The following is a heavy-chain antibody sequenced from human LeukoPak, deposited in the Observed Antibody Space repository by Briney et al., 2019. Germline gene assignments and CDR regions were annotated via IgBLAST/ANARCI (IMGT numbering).Heavy chain of an antibody. Sequence: QSSETLSLTCAVYGGSFSDYYWSWIRQPPGKGLEWIGEINPTGSTNYNPSLKSRVTISVDTSKNQFSLKLSSVTAADTAVYYCARRVRFGDGWVFDYWGQGTMVTVSS. V-gene: IGHV4-34*01. CDR1: GGSFSDYY. J-gene: IGHJ4*02. CDR2: INPTGST. CDR3: ARRVRFGDGWVFDY. D-gene: IGHD5-24*01.